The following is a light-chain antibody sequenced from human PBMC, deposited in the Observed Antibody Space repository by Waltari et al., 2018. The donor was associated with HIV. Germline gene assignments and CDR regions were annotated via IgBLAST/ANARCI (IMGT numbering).Light chain of an antibody. V-gene: IGLV2-14*01. CDR2: EVS. J-gene: IGLJ3*02. Sequence: QSALTRPAYVSGSPGQSITISCTGTSIDVGGYDYVTWYQQHPGKAPKIMIYEVSNRPSWVSNRFAASKSANTAYLTISWRQAEDDADSYGSLYTSSITVFGGGPKLTV. CDR1: SIDVGGYDY. CDR3: SLYTSSITV.